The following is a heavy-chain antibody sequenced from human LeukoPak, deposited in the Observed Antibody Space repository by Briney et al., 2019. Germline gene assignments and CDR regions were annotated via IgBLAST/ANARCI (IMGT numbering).Heavy chain of an antibody. J-gene: IGHJ4*02. CDR3: ASRNWNDVNY. Sequence: PGGSLRLSCAASGFTFSSYAMHWVRQAPGKGLEWVAVISYDGSNKCYADSVKGRFTISRDNSKNTLYLQMNSLRAEDTAVYYCASRNWNDVNYWGQGTLVTVSS. V-gene: IGHV3-30*04. CDR1: GFTFSSYA. CDR2: ISYDGSNK. D-gene: IGHD1-20*01.